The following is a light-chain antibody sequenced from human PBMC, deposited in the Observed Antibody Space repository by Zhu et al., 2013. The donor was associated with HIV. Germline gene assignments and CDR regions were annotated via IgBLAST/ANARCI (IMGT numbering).Light chain of an antibody. CDR1: QSISSY. V-gene: IGKV1-17*01. CDR3: LQHNSYPFT. CDR2: VAS. J-gene: IGKJ3*01. Sequence: DIQMTQSPSSLSASVGDRVTITCRASQSISSYLNWYQQKPGKAPKVLIYVASSLQSGVPSRFSGSGSGTDFTLTISSLQPEDFATYYCLQHNSYPFTFGPGTKVDIK.